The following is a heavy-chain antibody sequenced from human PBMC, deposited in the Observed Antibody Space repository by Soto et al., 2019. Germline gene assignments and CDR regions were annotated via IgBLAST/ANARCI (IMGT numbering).Heavy chain of an antibody. CDR1: GGSFTSNNW. CDR2: IYRTGST. Sequence: SETLSLTCAVSGGSFTSNNWWTWVRQPPGQGLEWIGEIYRTGSTNYNPSLKSRVTISLDKSENQFSLKVTSLTAADTAVYYCASRDPGTSVDYWGQGTRVTVSS. J-gene: IGHJ4*02. CDR3: ASRDPGTSVDY. V-gene: IGHV4-4*02. D-gene: IGHD1-7*01.